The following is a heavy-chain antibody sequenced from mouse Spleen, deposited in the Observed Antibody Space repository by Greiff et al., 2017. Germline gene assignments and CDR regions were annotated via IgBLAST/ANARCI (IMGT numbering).Heavy chain of an antibody. CDR2: ILPGSGST. Sequence: VQLQQSGAELMKPGASVKLSCKATGYTFTGYWIEWVKQRPGHGLEWIGEILPGSGSTNYNKKFKGKATFTADTSSNTAYMQHSSLTTENSAIYDCARKKTIGTTRSYFDYWGQGTTLTVSS. CDR1: GYTFTGYW. J-gene: IGHJ2*01. CDR3: ARKKTIGTTRSYFDY. D-gene: IGHD2-14*01. V-gene: IGHV1-9*01.